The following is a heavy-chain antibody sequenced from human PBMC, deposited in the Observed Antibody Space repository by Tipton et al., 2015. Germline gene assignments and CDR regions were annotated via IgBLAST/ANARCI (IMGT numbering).Heavy chain of an antibody. CDR3: AREKYCSSGVCRLADY. Sequence: QVQLVQSGAEVKKPGASVKVSCNTSGYIFSSYGISWVRQAPGQGLEWMGWIYGYNGNANYAGKFQDRVTMTTATSTNTAYMELRSLRSDDPAVYYCAREKYCSSGVCRLADYWGQGTLVTVSS. V-gene: IGHV1-18*01. CDR1: GYIFSSYG. J-gene: IGHJ4*02. D-gene: IGHD2-8*01. CDR2: IYGYNGNA.